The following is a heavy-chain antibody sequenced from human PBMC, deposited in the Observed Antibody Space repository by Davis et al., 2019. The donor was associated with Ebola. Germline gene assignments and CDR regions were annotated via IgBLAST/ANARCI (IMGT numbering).Heavy chain of an antibody. J-gene: IGHJ5*02. CDR2: VNPSGGTT. CDR3: ARASTISAGGWFDP. Sequence: ASVKVSCKASRYTFTSYYMHWVRQAPGQGLEWMGLVNPSGGTTSYAQKFQGKVTMTTDTSTSTAYMELRSLRSDDTAVYYCARASTISAGGWFDPWGQGTLVTVSS. D-gene: IGHD6-13*01. CDR1: RYTFTSYY. V-gene: IGHV1-46*01.